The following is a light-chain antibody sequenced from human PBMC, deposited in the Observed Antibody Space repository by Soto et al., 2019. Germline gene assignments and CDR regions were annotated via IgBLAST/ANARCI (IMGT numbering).Light chain of an antibody. J-gene: IGLJ1*01. CDR2: EDT. CDR3: CSYAGSGTFV. CDR1: SSDVGSYDL. V-gene: IGLV2-23*01. Sequence: QSALTQPASVSGSPGQSITISCTGTSSDVGSYDLVSWYQQPPGKAPKLMIYEDTKRPSGISTRFSGSKSGTAASLTISGLQAEDEADYYCCSYAGSGTFVFGTGTKVTVL.